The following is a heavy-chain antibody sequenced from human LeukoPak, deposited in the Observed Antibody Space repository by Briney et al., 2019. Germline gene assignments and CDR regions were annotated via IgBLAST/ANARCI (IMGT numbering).Heavy chain of an antibody. D-gene: IGHD5-12*01. CDR2: MNPNSGGT. J-gene: IGHJ4*02. Sequence: ASVKVSCKASGYTFTSYDINWVRQATGQGLEWMGWMNPNSGGTNYAQKFQGRVTMTRDTSISTAYMELSRLRSDDTAVYYCARETWISDYWGQGTLVTVSS. CDR1: GYTFTSYD. V-gene: IGHV1-2*02. CDR3: ARETWISDY.